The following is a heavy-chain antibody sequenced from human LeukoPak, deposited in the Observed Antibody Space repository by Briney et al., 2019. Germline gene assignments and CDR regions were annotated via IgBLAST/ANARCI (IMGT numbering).Heavy chain of an antibody. CDR3: ARGGQQLANWYFAL. CDR1: GGSISSYY. J-gene: IGHJ2*01. CDR2: IYYRGST. V-gene: IGHV4-59*01. Sequence: SETLSLTCTVSGGSISSYYWSWIRQPPGKGLEWIGYIYYRGSTNYNPSLKSRVTISVDTSKNQFSLKLSSVTAADTAVYYCARGGQQLANWYFALWGRGTLVTVSS. D-gene: IGHD6-13*01.